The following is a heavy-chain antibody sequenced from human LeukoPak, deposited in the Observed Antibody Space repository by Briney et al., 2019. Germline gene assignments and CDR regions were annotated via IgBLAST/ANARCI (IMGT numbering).Heavy chain of an antibody. J-gene: IGHJ3*02. D-gene: IGHD5-12*01. CDR1: GASIRSGRFH. CDR3: ARLRLPATLGAFDI. Sequence: SETLSLTCNVSGASIRSGRFHWSWIRQPAGKGLQWIGRINLSGNIDYNPSLWGRLTLSLDTSNNQFSLKLTSMTAADTAMYYCARLRLPATLGAFDIWGQGTMITVSS. CDR2: INLSGNI. V-gene: IGHV4-61*02.